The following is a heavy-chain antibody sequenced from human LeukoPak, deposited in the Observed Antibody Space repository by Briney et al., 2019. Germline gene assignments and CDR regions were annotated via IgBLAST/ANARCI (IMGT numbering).Heavy chain of an antibody. CDR3: AKVKGDYYDSSGYFDY. CDR1: GFTFSSYG. CDR2: IRYDGSNK. Sequence: GGSLRLSCAASGFTFSSYGMHWVRQAPGKGLEWVAFIRYDGSNKYYADSVKGRFTISRDNSTNTLYLQMNSLRAEDTAVYYCAKVKGDYYDSSGYFDYWGQGTLVTVSS. V-gene: IGHV3-30*02. J-gene: IGHJ4*02. D-gene: IGHD3-22*01.